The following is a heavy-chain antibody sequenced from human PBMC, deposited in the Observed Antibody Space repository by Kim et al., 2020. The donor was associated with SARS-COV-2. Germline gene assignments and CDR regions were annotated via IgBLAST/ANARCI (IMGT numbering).Heavy chain of an antibody. CDR1: GGTFSSSA. CDR3: ARATVTTPVRAD. CDR2: IIPIFGTA. Sequence: SVKVSCKASGGTFSSSAISWVRQAPGQGLEWMGGIIPIFGTANYAQKCQGRVTITADESTSTAYMELSSLSSEDTAVYYCARATVTTPVRADWGQGTLVTVSS. J-gene: IGHJ4*02. D-gene: IGHD4-17*01. V-gene: IGHV1-69*13.